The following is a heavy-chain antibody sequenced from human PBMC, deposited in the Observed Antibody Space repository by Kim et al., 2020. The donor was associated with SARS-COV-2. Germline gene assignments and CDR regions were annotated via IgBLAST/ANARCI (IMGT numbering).Heavy chain of an antibody. CDR3: DFLPRYCSGGSCYSEVDV. CDR2: IKSKTDGGTT. D-gene: IGHD2-15*01. CDR1: GFTFSNAW. J-gene: IGHJ6*02. V-gene: IGHV3-15*01. Sequence: GGSLRLSCAASGFTFSNAWMSWVRQAPGKGLEWVGRIKSKTDGGTTDYAAPVKGRFTISRDDSKNTLYLQMNSLKTEDTAVYYCDFLPRYCSGGSCYSEVDVWGQGTTVTVSS.